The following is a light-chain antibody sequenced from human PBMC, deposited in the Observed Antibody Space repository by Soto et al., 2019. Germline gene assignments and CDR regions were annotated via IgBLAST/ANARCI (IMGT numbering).Light chain of an antibody. CDR2: GDN. J-gene: IGLJ2*01. Sequence: QSVLTQPPSVSGAPGQRVTIPCTGSSSNIGSFYDVHWYQQLPGTVPKLLIYGDNNRPSGVPDRVSGSKSGTAASLAITGLQAEDEADYSCQSYDNSLNHVVFGGGTKVTVL. V-gene: IGLV1-40*01. CDR1: SSNIGSFYD. CDR3: QSYDNSLNHVV.